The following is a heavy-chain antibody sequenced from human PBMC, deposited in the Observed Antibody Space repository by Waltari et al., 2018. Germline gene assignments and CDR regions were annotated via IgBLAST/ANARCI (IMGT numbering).Heavy chain of an antibody. CDR2: ISGSGGST. D-gene: IGHD6-13*01. Sequence: EVQLLESGGGLVQPGGSLRLSCAASGFTFSSSAMSWVRQAPGKGLEWVSAISGSGGSTYYADSVKGRFTISRDNSKNTLYLQMNSLRAEDTAVYYCAMSAAAGNYFDYWGQGTLVTVSS. CDR1: GFTFSSSA. CDR3: AMSAAAGNYFDY. J-gene: IGHJ4*02. V-gene: IGHV3-23*01.